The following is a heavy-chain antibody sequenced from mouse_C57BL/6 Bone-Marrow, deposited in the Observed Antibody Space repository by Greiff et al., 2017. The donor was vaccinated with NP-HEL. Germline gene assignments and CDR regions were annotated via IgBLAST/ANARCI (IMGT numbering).Heavy chain of an antibody. V-gene: IGHV2-4*01. CDR3: AKKGWDGALYAMDY. CDR1: GFSLTSYG. J-gene: IGHJ4*01. D-gene: IGHD4-1*01. Sequence: QVQLQQSGPGLVQPSQSLSITCTVSGFSLTSYGVHWVRQPPGKGLEWLGVIWSGGSTDYNAAFISRLSISKDNSKSQVFFKMNSLQADDTAIYYCAKKGWDGALYAMDYWGQGTSVTVSS. CDR2: IWSGGST.